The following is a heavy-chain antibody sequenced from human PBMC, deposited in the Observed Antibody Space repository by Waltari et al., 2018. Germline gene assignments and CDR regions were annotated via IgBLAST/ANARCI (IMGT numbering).Heavy chain of an antibody. Sequence: QLQESGPGLVKPSGSLSLSCAVSGDSVTSAKGWSWVRQSPQRGLEWIGQVLSTGTANDSPSFASRVTMSLDASNNQFSLKVTSATAADTAVYYCARDRGRGLYLDVWGPGTLVTVSP. D-gene: IGHD2-15*01. V-gene: IGHV4-4*02. CDR3: ARDRGRGLYLDV. CDR2: VLSTGTA. J-gene: IGHJ4*02. CDR1: GDSVTSAKG.